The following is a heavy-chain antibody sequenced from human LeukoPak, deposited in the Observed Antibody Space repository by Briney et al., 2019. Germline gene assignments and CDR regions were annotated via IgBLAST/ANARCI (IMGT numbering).Heavy chain of an antibody. CDR1: GGSISSGGYS. Sequence: SQTLSLTCAVSGGSISSGGYSWSWIRQPPGKGLEWIGYIYYSGSTNYNPSLKSRVTISVDTSKNQFSLKLSSVTAADTAVYYCARVLPQDGPAFDYWGQGTLVTVSS. J-gene: IGHJ4*02. CDR3: ARVLPQDGPAFDY. V-gene: IGHV4-61*08. D-gene: IGHD3-10*01. CDR2: IYYSGST.